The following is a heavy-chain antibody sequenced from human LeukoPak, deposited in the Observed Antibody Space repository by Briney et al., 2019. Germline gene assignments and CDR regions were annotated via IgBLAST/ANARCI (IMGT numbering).Heavy chain of an antibody. D-gene: IGHD3-22*01. CDR2: INPNSGGT. CDR1: GYTFTDYY. Sequence: GASVKVSCKASGYTFTDYYMHWVRQAPGQGLEWMGWINPNSGGTNYAQKFQGRVTMTRDTSISTAYMELSRLKSDDTAVYYCARVHFHDSSGYSLITPWGQGTLVTVSS. V-gene: IGHV1-2*02. J-gene: IGHJ4*02. CDR3: ARVHFHDSSGYSLITP.